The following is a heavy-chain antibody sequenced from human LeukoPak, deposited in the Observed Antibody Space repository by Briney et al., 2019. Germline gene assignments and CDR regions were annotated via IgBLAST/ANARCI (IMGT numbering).Heavy chain of an antibody. CDR3: ARADSGSRIVPYGMDV. Sequence: GGSLRLSCAASGFTFSSYSMNWVRQAPGKGLEWVSSISSSSSYIYYADSVKGRFTISRDNAKNSLYLQMNSLRAEDTAVYYCARADSGSRIVPYGMDVWGQGTTVTVSS. J-gene: IGHJ6*02. CDR1: GFTFSSYS. CDR2: ISSSSSYI. D-gene: IGHD3-10*01. V-gene: IGHV3-21*01.